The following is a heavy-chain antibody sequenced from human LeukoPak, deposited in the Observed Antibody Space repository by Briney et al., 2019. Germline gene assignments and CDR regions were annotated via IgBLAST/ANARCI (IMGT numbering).Heavy chain of an antibody. CDR1: GFTFSSYE. CDR3: ARGVYYGAGDY. J-gene: IGHJ4*02. CDR2: ISSSGSTI. V-gene: IGHV3-48*03. D-gene: IGHD4/OR15-4a*01. Sequence: LPGGSLRLSCAASGFTFSSYEMNWVRQAPGKGLEWVSYISSSGSTIYYADPVKGRFTISRDNAKNSLYLQMNSLRAEDTAVYYCARGVYYGAGDYWGQGTLVTVSS.